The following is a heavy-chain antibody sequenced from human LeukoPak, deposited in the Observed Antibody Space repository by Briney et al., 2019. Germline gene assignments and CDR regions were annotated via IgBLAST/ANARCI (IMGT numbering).Heavy chain of an antibody. CDR1: GYSISSSNW. D-gene: IGHD4-11*01. CDR2: IYYSGSM. J-gene: IGHJ5*02. CDR3: AGGYSKFDP. V-gene: IGHV4-28*05. Sequence: PSDTLSLTCAGSGYSISSSNWWGWIRQPPGKGLEWIGYIYYSGSMYYNVSLKSRVTMSVDTPKNQFSLKLSSVTAVDTAVYYCAGGYSKFDPWGQGTLVTVSS.